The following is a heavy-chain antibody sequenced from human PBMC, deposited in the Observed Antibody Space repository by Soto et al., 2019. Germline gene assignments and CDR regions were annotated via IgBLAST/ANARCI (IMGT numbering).Heavy chain of an antibody. J-gene: IGHJ4*02. CDR1: GYTLTELS. CDR2: FDPEDGET. D-gene: IGHD5-12*01. Sequence: QVKLVQSGAEVKKPGASVKVSCKVCGYTLTELSMHWVRQAHGKGLEWMGGFDPEDGETIYAQKFQGRVTMTEDTSTDTAYMELSSLRSEDTTVYYCATRYSGDDFIGWGDYWGQGTLVTVSS. CDR3: ATRYSGDDFIGWGDY. V-gene: IGHV1-24*01.